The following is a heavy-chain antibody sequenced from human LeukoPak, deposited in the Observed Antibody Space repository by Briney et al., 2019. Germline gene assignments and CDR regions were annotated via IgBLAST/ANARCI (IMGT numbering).Heavy chain of an antibody. CDR1: GFGFSSYW. J-gene: IGHJ4*02. V-gene: IGHV3-7*05. CDR3: ASSNWDYYNY. D-gene: IGHD7-27*01. CDR2: IKQDGSRK. Sequence: GGSLRLSCAASGFGFSSYWMSWVRQAPVKGLEWVANIKQDGSRKYYVDSVKGRFTISRDNAKNSLYLQMDSLRAEDSAVYYCASSNWDYYNYWGQGTLVTVSS.